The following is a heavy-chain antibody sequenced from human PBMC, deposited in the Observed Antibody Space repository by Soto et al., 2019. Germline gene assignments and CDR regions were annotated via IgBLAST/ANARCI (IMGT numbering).Heavy chain of an antibody. CDR1: GFTFSSYG. V-gene: IGHV3-33*01. CDR2: IWYDGSNK. D-gene: IGHD3-3*01. CDR3: ARRKITIFGVAPLEWFDP. Sequence: GGSLRLSCAASGFTFSSYGMHWVRQAPGKGLEWVAVIWYDGSNKYYADSVKGRFTISRDNSKNTLYLQMNSLRAEDTAVYYCARRKITIFGVAPLEWFDPWGQGTLVTVSS. J-gene: IGHJ5*02.